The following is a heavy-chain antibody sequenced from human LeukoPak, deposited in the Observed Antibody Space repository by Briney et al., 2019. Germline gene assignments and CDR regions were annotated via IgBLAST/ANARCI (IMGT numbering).Heavy chain of an antibody. V-gene: IGHV4-59*01. CDR1: GGSISSYY. Sequence: PSETLSLTCTVSGGSISSYYWSWIRQPPGKGLEWVGFIYYTGSTNYNPSLKSRVTISGDTSKNQVSLNLGSVTAADTAVYYCATDKGYHYYWGQGTLVTVSS. D-gene: IGHD5-12*01. J-gene: IGHJ4*02. CDR2: IYYTGST. CDR3: ATDKGYHYY.